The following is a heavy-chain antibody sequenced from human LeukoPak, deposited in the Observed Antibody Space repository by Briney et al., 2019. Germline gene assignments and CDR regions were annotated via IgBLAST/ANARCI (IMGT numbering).Heavy chain of an antibody. CDR3: ARELFPQGANCFDP. J-gene: IGHJ5*02. D-gene: IGHD3-10*02. V-gene: IGHV4-4*07. CDR1: GGSVSNHY. Sequence: SETLSLTCTASGGSVSNHYWTWIRQPAGKGLEWIGRIYSSGSTNYHPSLKSRVTMSVGTSKNQFSLKLNSVTAADTAVYYCARELFPQGANCFDPWGQGTLVTVSS. CDR2: IYSSGST.